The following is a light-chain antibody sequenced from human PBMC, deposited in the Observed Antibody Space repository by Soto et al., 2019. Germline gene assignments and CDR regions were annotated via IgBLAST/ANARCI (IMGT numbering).Light chain of an antibody. V-gene: IGKV4-1*01. CDR3: QQYYSTPPIT. Sequence: DILLTQSPDSLAVSLGERATINCKSSQSVLYSSNNKNYLAWYQQKPGQPPKLLIYWASTRESGVPDRFSGSGSGADFTLTISSLQAEDVAVCYCQQYYSTPPITFGQGTRLEIK. CDR2: WAS. CDR1: QSVLYSSNNKNY. J-gene: IGKJ5*01.